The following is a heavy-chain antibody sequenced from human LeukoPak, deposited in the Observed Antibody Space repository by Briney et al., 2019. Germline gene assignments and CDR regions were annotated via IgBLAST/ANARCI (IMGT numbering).Heavy chain of an antibody. CDR1: GFTFSSYS. J-gene: IGHJ4*02. V-gene: IGHV3-21*01. Sequence: PGGSLRLSCAASGFTFSSYSMNWVRQAPGKGLEWVSSISSSSSYIYYADSVKGRFTISRDNAKNSLFLQMNSLRAEDTAVYYCARDTSYDSSGLDYWGQGTLVTVSS. CDR2: ISSSSSYI. D-gene: IGHD3-22*01. CDR3: ARDTSYDSSGLDY.